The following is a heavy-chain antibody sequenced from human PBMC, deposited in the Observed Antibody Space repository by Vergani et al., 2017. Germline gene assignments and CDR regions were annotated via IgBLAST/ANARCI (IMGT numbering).Heavy chain of an antibody. Sequence: QVQLQESGPGLVKPSQTLSLTCTVSGGSISSGSYYWSWLRQPAGKGLEWIGRIYTSGSTNYNPSRKSRVTMSVDTSKNQFSLKLRSVTAADTAEYYCARRERDGYSMFNWFDPWGQGTLVTVSS. CDR3: ARRERDGYSMFNWFDP. V-gene: IGHV4-61*02. J-gene: IGHJ5*02. CDR1: GGSISSGSYY. CDR2: IYTSGST. D-gene: IGHD6-13*01.